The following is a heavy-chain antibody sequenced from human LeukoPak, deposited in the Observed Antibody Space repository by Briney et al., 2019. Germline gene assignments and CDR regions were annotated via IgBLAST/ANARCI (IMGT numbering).Heavy chain of an antibody. CDR1: GFTFSSYW. CDR2: IKQDGSEK. Sequence: SGGSLRLSCAASGFTFSSYWMSWVRQAPGKGLEWVANIKQDGSEKYYVDSVKGRFTISRDNAKKSLYLQMNSLRAEDTAVYYCARAYSSSAGTFDIWGQGTMVTVSS. J-gene: IGHJ3*02. CDR3: ARAYSSSAGTFDI. D-gene: IGHD6-6*01. V-gene: IGHV3-7*04.